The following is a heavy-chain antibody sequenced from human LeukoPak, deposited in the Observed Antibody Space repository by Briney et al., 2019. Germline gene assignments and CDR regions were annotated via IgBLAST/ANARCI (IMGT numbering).Heavy chain of an antibody. V-gene: IGHV1-2*02. CDR2: INPKSGGT. J-gene: IGHJ4*02. CDR3: APATMTFDY. CDR1: GYSFIDYY. D-gene: IGHD5-24*01. Sequence: ASVKLSCKASGYSFIDYYMHWVRQAPGQGLEWMGWINPKSGGTNYAQKFQDRVTMTTDTSISTAYMELSRLTSDDTAVYCSAPATMTFDYWGQGILVTVSS.